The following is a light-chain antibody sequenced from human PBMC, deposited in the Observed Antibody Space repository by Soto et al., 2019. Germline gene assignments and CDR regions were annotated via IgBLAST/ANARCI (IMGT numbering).Light chain of an antibody. CDR1: SSDVGAYDF. Sequence: QSVRAQPASVSGSPGQSITISCTGTSSDVGAYDFVSWYQQHPDKAPKLMIYEVSNRPSGVSYRFSGSKSVNTATLTISGLQAEDEADYYCSSYTTSSTRVFGTGTKLTVL. CDR2: EVS. V-gene: IGLV2-14*03. CDR3: SSYTTSSTRV. J-gene: IGLJ1*01.